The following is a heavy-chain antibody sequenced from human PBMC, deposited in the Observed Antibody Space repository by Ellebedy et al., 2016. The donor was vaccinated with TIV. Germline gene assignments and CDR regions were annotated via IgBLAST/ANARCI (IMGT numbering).Heavy chain of an antibody. J-gene: IGHJ2*01. CDR2: IYYSGST. CDR3: ARDSAVVVAATLEDYWYFDL. D-gene: IGHD2-15*01. CDR1: GGSISSYY. Sequence: SETLSLTCTVSGGSISSYYWSWIRQPPGKGLEWIGYIYYSGSTYYNPPLKSRVTISVDTSKNQFSLKLSSVTAADTAVYYCARDSAVVVAATLEDYWYFDLWGRGTLVTVSS. V-gene: IGHV4-59*12.